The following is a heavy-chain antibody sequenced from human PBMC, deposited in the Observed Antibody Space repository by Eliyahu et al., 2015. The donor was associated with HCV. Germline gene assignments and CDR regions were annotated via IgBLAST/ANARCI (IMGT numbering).Heavy chain of an antibody. V-gene: IGHV3-43*01. CDR2: ISWDGGST. Sequence: EVQLVESGGVVVQPGGSLRLSXXASGFTFXDYTMHWVRQAPGKGLGWVSLISWDGGSTYYADFVKGRFTISRDNSKNSLYLQMNSLRTEDTALYYCAKASDYYDSSGYFDYWGQGTLVTVSS. CDR3: AKASDYYDSSGYFDY. J-gene: IGHJ4*02. D-gene: IGHD3-22*01. CDR1: GFTFXDYT.